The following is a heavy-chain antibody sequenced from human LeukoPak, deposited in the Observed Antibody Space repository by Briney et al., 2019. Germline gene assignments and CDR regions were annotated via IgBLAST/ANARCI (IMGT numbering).Heavy chain of an antibody. CDR1: GGTFSSYA. CDR2: IIPIFGTA. Sequence: VASVKVSCKASGGTFSSYAISWVRQAPGQGLEWMGGIIPIFGTANYAQKFQGRVTITADESTSTAYMELSNLRSEDTAVYYCARGSDLLAAFDIWGQGTMVTVSS. V-gene: IGHV1-69*13. J-gene: IGHJ3*02. D-gene: IGHD3-3*01. CDR3: ARGSDLLAAFDI.